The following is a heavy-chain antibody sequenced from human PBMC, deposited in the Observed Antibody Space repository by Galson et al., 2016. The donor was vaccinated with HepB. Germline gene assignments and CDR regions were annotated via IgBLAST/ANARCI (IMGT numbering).Heavy chain of an antibody. CDR1: GFTFSSYS. CDR2: ITYDGSNK. V-gene: IGHV3-30-3*01. CDR3: ARGPPMGWNGDHLDY. Sequence: SLRLSCAASGFTFSSYSMHWVRQAPGKGLEWVAVITYDGSNKFYADSVKGRFTISRDNSKNTLYLQMNNLRAEDTAIYYCARGPPMGWNGDHLDYWGQGTLVTVSS. J-gene: IGHJ4*02. D-gene: IGHD1-1*01.